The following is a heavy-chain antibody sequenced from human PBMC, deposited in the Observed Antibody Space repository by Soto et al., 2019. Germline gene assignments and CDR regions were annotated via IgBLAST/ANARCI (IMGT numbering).Heavy chain of an antibody. J-gene: IGHJ4*02. CDR3: ARDILGYCSSTSCAMPPDY. Sequence: ASVKVSCKASGYTFTSYAMHWVRQAPGQRLEWMGWINAGNGNTKYSQKFQGRVTITRDTSASTAYMELSSLRSEDTAVYYCARDILGYCSSTSCAMPPDYWGQGTLVTVSS. V-gene: IGHV1-3*01. CDR1: GYTFTSYA. CDR2: INAGNGNT. D-gene: IGHD2-2*01.